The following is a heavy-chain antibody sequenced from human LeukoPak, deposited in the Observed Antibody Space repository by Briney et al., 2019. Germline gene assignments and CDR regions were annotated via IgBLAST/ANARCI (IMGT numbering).Heavy chain of an antibody. J-gene: IGHJ4*02. CDR3: ARATYYDYVWGSYRSLEFDY. V-gene: IGHV4-31*03. D-gene: IGHD3-16*02. CDR1: GGSISSGGYY. Sequence: SETLSPTCTVSGGSISSGGYYWSWIRQHPGKGLEWIGYIYYSGSTYYNPSLKSRVTISVDTSKNQFSLKLSSVTAADTAVYYCARATYYDYVWGSYRSLEFDYWGQGTLVTVSS. CDR2: IYYSGST.